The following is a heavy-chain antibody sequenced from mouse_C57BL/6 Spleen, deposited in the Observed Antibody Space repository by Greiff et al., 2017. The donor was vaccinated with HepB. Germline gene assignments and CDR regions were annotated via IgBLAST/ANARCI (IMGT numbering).Heavy chain of an antibody. J-gene: IGHJ3*01. CDR1: GFNIKDYY. CDR2: IDPEDGDT. D-gene: IGHD1-1*01. CDR3: TTIDYYGSSWRFAY. Sequence: EVQLQQSGAELVRPGASVKLSCTASGFNIKDYYMHWVKQRPEQGLEWIGRIDPEDGDTEYAPKFQGKATMTADTSSNTAYLQLSSLTSEDTAVYYCTTIDYYGSSWRFAYWGQGTLVTVSA. V-gene: IGHV14-1*01.